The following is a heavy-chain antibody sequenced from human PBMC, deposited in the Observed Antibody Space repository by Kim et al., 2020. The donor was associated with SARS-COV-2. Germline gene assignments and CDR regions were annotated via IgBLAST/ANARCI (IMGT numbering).Heavy chain of an antibody. V-gene: IGHV4-59*13. J-gene: IGHJ2*01. CDR3: ARDGGDLVAAPMHDWYFDL. CDR1: GGSISSYY. Sequence: SETLSLTCTVSGGSISSYYWSWIRQPPGKGLEWIGYIYYSGSTNYNPSLKSRVSISVDTSKNQFSLKLSSVTAADTAVYYCARDGGDLVAAPMHDWYFDLWGRGTLVTVSS. D-gene: IGHD2-2*01. CDR2: IYYSGST.